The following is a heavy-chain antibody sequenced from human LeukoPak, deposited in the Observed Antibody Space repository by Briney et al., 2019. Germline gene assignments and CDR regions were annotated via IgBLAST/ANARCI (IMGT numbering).Heavy chain of an antibody. CDR3: ASWMPYSSSLDY. CDR2: INHSGST. J-gene: IGHJ4*02. D-gene: IGHD6-6*01. V-gene: IGHV4-34*01. CDR1: GGSISSYY. Sequence: PSETLSLTCTVSGGSISSYYWSWIRQPPGKGLEWIGEINHSGSTNYNPSLKSRVTISVDTSKNQFSLKLSSVTAADTAVYYCASWMPYSSSLDYWGQGTLVTVSS.